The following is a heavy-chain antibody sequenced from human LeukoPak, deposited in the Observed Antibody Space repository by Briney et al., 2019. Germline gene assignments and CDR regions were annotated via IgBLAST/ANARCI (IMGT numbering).Heavy chain of an antibody. CDR2: IIPIFGTA. CDR1: GGTFSSYA. V-gene: IGHV1-69*05. D-gene: IGHD6-6*01. CDR3: ARSRQLGRGDYYYYYMDV. Sequence: SVKVSCKASGGTFSSYAISWVRQAPGQGLEWMGGIIPIFGTANYAQKFQGRVTITTDESTSTAYMEPSSLRSEDTAVYYCARSRQLGRGDYYYYYMDVWGKGTTVTVSS. J-gene: IGHJ6*03.